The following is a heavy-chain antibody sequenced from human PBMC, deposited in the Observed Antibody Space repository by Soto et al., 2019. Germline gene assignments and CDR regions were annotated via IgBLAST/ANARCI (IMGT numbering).Heavy chain of an antibody. J-gene: IGHJ4*02. V-gene: IGHV4-34*01. D-gene: IGHD6-13*01. Sequence: SETLSLTCAVYGGSFSGYYWSWIRQPPGKGLEWIGEINHSGSTNYNPSLKSRVTISVDTSKNQFSLKLSSVTAADTAVYYCARAAAGLWGQGTLVTVSS. CDR1: GGSFSGYY. CDR3: ARAAAGL. CDR2: INHSGST.